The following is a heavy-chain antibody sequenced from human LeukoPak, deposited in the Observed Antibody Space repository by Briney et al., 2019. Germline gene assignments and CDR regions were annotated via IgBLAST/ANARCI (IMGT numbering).Heavy chain of an antibody. CDR2: ISYDGSNK. J-gene: IGHJ6*02. D-gene: IGHD6-19*01. V-gene: IGHV3-30-3*01. CDR3: ARGPLAGLDYYYGMDV. CDR1: GFTFSSYA. Sequence: GRSLRLSCAASGFTFSSYAMHWVRQAPGKGLEWVAVISYDGSNKYYADSVKGRFTISRDNSKNTLYLQMNSLRAEDTAVYYCARGPLAGLDYYYGMDVWGQGTTVTVSS.